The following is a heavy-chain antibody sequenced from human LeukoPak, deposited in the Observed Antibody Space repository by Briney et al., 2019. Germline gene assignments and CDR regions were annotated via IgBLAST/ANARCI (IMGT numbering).Heavy chain of an antibody. CDR2: RYYSGST. CDR3: ARVRGDFETD. Sequence: PSETLSLTCAVYGGSFSGYYWTWIRQPPGKGLEWIGYRYYSGSTTYNPSLKSRVTISVDTSKSQFSLKLISVTAADTAIYYCARVRGDFETDWGQGTLVTVFS. V-gene: IGHV4-59*01. CDR1: GGSFSGYY. J-gene: IGHJ1*01. D-gene: IGHD3-16*01.